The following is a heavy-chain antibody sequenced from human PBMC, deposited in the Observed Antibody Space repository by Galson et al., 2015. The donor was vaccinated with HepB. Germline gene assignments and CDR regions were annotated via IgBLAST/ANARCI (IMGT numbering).Heavy chain of an antibody. J-gene: IGHJ4*02. CDR1: GFAFNSYA. Sequence: SLRLSCAASGFAFNSYAMHWVRQAPGKGLEWVASISYDGSDKNYADSVKGRFTISRDNSKNTLSLQMTSLRGEDTALYYCARDQAGGFSSSWIFDRWGQGTLATVSS. V-gene: IGHV3-30-3*01. D-gene: IGHD6-6*01. CDR2: ISYDGSDK. CDR3: ARDQAGGFSSSWIFDR.